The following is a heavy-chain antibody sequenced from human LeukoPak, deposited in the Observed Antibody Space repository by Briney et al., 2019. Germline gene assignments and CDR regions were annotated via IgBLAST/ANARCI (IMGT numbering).Heavy chain of an antibody. CDR3: ASFSYYDFWSGYSWFDP. D-gene: IGHD3-3*01. Sequence: GASVKVSCKASGDTFSSYAISWVRQAPGQGLEWMGGIIPIFGTANYAQKFQGRVTITADESTSTAYMELSSLRSEDTAVYYCASFSYYDFWSGYSWFDPWGQGTLVTVSS. J-gene: IGHJ5*02. CDR2: IIPIFGTA. CDR1: GDTFSSYA. V-gene: IGHV1-69*13.